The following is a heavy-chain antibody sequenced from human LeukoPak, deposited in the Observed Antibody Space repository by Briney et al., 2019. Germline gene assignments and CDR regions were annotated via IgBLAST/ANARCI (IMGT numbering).Heavy chain of an antibody. V-gene: IGHV4-34*01. CDR1: GGSFSGYY. J-gene: IGHJ5*02. CDR3: ARDKGWFDP. CDR2: INHSGST. Sequence: SETLSLTCAVYGGSFSGYYWSWIRQPPGKGLERIGEINHSGSTNYNPSLKSRVTISVGTSKNQFSLKLSSVTAADTAVYYCARDKGWFDPWGQGTLVTVSS.